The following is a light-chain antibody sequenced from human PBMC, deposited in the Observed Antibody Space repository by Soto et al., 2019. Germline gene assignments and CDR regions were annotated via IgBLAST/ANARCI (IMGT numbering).Light chain of an antibody. J-gene: IGLJ2*01. Sequence: QSVLTQPPSASGTPGQRVTISCYGSSFNIGRNTVNWYQQVPGTAPKLLIYSNDQRPSGVPDRFSGSKSGTSASLAISGLQSEDEADYYCGAWDDSLNVVFGGGTKLTVL. CDR3: GAWDDSLNVV. V-gene: IGLV1-44*01. CDR1: SFNIGRNT. CDR2: SND.